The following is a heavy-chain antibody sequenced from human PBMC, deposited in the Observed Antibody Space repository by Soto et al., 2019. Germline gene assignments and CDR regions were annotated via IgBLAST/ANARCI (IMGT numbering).Heavy chain of an antibody. D-gene: IGHD6-13*01. Sequence: GASVKVSCKASGYTFTSYDINWVRQATGQGLEWMGWMNPNSGNTGYAQKFQGRVTMTRNTSISTAYMELSSLRSEDTAVYYCARRAAVYYYYGMDVWGQGTTVTVS. J-gene: IGHJ6*02. CDR3: ARRAAVYYYYGMDV. V-gene: IGHV1-8*01. CDR2: MNPNSGNT. CDR1: GYTFTSYD.